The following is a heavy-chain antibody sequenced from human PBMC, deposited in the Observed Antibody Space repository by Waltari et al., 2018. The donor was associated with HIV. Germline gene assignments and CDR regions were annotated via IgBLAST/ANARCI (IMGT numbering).Heavy chain of an antibody. CDR3: ARDQDYYDSSGYTCYAFDM. D-gene: IGHD3-22*01. J-gene: IGHJ3*02. Sequence: QVQLQESGPGVVKPSETLSLTCTVSASSISSGYYWGWIRQSPGKGLEWIGSIYRSGTTYYNPSLKSRVTLSVNMSKNQFSLKLTSMTAADTALYYCARDQDYYDSSGYTCYAFDMWGPGTMVTVSS. V-gene: IGHV4-38-2*02. CDR2: IYRSGTT. CDR1: ASSISSGYY.